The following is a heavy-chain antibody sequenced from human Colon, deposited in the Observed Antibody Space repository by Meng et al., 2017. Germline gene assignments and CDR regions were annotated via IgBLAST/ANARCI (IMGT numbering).Heavy chain of an antibody. D-gene: IGHD3/OR15-3a*01. CDR3: IAYMVGRGGLGS. J-gene: IGHJ5*02. CDR2: TYRGRST. Sequence: QVQLQESGSGLVKPSETLSLTCTVSGASVDSGSYHWSWVLQPRGKGLECIGYTYRGRSTYYNPSLKSRVSMSADTSKNQFSLTLNSVTAADTGVYYCIAYMVGRGGLGSWGQGTLVTVSS. V-gene: IGHV4-30-4*01. CDR1: GASVDSGSYH.